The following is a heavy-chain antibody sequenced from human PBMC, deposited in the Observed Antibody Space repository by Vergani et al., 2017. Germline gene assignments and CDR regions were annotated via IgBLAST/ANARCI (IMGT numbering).Heavy chain of an antibody. CDR3: ANPPGYYGSGSYLA. D-gene: IGHD3-10*01. V-gene: IGHV3-48*01. Sequence: EVQLVESGGGLVQPGGSLRLSCAASGFTFSSYSMNWVRQAPGKGLEWVSYISSSSSTIYYADSVKGRFTISRDNAKNSLYLQMNSLRAEDTAVYYCANPPGYYGSGSYLAWGQGTLVTVSS. J-gene: IGHJ5*02. CDR1: GFTFSSYS. CDR2: ISSSSSTI.